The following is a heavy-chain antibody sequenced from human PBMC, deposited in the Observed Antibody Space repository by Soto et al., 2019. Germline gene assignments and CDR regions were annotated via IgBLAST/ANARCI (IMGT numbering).Heavy chain of an antibody. Sequence: PSDALSLPCTVSGGSISSSSYYGSWIRQPPGKGLEWIGSIYYSGSTYYNPSLKSRVTISVDTSKNQFSLKLSSVTAADTAVCGCARHFSVDCLDYWGQGALVTVSS. CDR1: GGSISSSSYY. CDR2: IYYSGST. J-gene: IGHJ4*02. V-gene: IGHV4-39*01. CDR3: ARHFSVDCLDY.